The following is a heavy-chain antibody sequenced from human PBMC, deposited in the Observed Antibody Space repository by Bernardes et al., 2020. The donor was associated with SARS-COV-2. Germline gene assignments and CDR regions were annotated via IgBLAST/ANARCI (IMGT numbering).Heavy chain of an antibody. CDR1: GGSFSGYC. CDR3: ARTPDYDVLTGSYAEGYDS. J-gene: IGHJ5*01. V-gene: IGHV4-34*01. D-gene: IGHD3-9*01. CDR2: ITHSGSS. Sequence: SETLSLTCAVYGGSFSGYCWPWIRQSPGKGLEWIGEITHSGSSNYNPSLKNRVTTSADTSKKQFPLRLSAVTAADTAVYYCARTPDYDVLTGSYAEGYDSWGQGTQVTVSS.